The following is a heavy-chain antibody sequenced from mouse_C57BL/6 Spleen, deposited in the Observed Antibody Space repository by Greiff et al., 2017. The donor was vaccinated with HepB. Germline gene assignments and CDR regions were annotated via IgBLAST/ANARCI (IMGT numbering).Heavy chain of an antibody. CDR2: IRNKANGYTT. Sequence: DVMLVESGGGLVQPGGSLSLSCAASGFTFTDYYMSWVRQPPGKALEWLGFIRNKANGYTTEYSASVKGRFTISRDNSPSILYLQMNALRADDIATYYCARTGTTAMDYWGQGTSVTVSS. CDR3: ARTGTTAMDY. J-gene: IGHJ4*01. V-gene: IGHV7-3*01. D-gene: IGHD4-1*01. CDR1: GFTFTDYY.